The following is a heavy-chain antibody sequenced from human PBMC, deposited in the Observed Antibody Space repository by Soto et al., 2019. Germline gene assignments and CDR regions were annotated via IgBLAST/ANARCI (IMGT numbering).Heavy chain of an antibody. J-gene: IGHJ6*02. CDR3: ARGVLA. Sequence: QVQLQESGPGLVKPSQTLSLTCTVSGGSISSGGYYWSWIHQHPGKGLDWIGYIYYSGSTSYNPSLRGRVSISVDTSKNQFSLKLSSVTAADTAVYYCARGVLAWGPGTTVTVSS. CDR1: GGSISSGGYY. CDR2: IYYSGST. V-gene: IGHV4-31*03. D-gene: IGHD2-2*01.